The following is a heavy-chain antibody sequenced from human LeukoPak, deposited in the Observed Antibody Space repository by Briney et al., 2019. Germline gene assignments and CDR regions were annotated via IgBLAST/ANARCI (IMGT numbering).Heavy chain of an antibody. D-gene: IGHD3-3*01. CDR2: IYYNGRT. CDR1: GDSINNNNYY. CDR3: ARITDRTIFGEIMHGFDI. J-gene: IGHJ3*02. Sequence: SETLSLTCTVSGDSINNNNYYWGWIRQPPGKGLEWIGNIYYNGRTYYSPSLKSRGTISVDTSNNQFSLKLSSVTAADTAVYYCARITDRTIFGEIMHGFDIWGRGTPVTVS. V-gene: IGHV4-39*01.